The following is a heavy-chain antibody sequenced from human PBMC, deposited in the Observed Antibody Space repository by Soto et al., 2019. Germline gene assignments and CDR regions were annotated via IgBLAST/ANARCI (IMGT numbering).Heavy chain of an antibody. CDR2: INSGSDTI. CDR1: GFTLSAYS. Sequence: EVQLVESGGGLVQPGGSLRLSCAASGFTLSAYSMNWARQAPGKGLEWISFINSGSDTIYYGDSVKGRFTISRDNAKNALYLQMNSLRDDDTAVYYCARPHLDRPTYYGLDVWGQGTTVTVSS. J-gene: IGHJ6*02. V-gene: IGHV3-48*02. D-gene: IGHD3-16*01. CDR3: ARPHLDRPTYYGLDV.